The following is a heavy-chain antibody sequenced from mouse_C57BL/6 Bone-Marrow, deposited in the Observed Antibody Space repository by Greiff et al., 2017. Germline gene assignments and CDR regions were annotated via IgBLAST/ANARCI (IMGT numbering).Heavy chain of an antibody. CDR2: ISDGGSYT. CDR1: GFTFSSYA. J-gene: IGHJ4*01. V-gene: IGHV5-4*01. D-gene: IGHD1-1*01. CDR3: AIEIPDYGSSFYYAMDY. Sequence: DVMLVESGGGLVKPGGSLKLSCAASGFTFSSYAMSWVRQTPEKRLEWVATISDGGSYTYYPDNVKGRFTISRDTAKNNLYLQMSHLKSEDTAMYYCAIEIPDYGSSFYYAMDYWGQGTSVTGSS.